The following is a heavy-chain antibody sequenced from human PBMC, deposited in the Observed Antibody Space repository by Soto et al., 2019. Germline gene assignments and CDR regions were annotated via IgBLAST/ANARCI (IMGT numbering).Heavy chain of an antibody. CDR1: GGSLSSYY. CDR3: ARDRNPDNYCDWLFDGFDI. V-gene: IGHV4-59*01. CDR2: IYYSGRT. D-gene: IGHD3-9*01. Sequence: QVQLQESGPGLVKPSETLSLTCTVSGGSLSSYYWSWIRQPPGKGLEWIGYIYYSGRTNYNPSLKSRVTISVDTSKNQFSLKLSSVTAADTAVYYCARDRNPDNYCDWLFDGFDIWGQGTMVTVSS. J-gene: IGHJ3*02.